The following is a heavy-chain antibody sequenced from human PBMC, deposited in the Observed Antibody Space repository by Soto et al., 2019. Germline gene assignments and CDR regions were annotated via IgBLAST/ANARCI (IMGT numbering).Heavy chain of an antibody. Sequence: PGGSLRLSCAASGFTFSDYYMSWIRQAPGKGLVWVSYISSSGTPIYYEDSMKGRFTISRDNAKNELYLQMSRLGAEDTAFYYCARSQGPFWYFDYWGQGILVTVSS. CDR2: ISSSGTPI. J-gene: IGHJ4*02. CDR1: GFTFSDYY. V-gene: IGHV3-11*01. CDR3: ARSQGPFWYFDY.